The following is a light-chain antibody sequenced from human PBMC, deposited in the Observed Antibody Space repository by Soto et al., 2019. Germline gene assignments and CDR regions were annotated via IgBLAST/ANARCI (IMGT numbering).Light chain of an antibody. CDR2: TNN. Sequence: QSVLTQPPSASGTPGQRVTISCSGRSSNIGSHTVNWYQQLPGSAPKLLIYTNNQRPSGVPDRFSGSKSGTSASLAISGLPSEDEADYYCAVWDGSLNGWVFGGGTKVTVL. CDR3: AVWDGSLNGWV. V-gene: IGLV1-44*01. CDR1: SSNIGSHT. J-gene: IGLJ3*02.